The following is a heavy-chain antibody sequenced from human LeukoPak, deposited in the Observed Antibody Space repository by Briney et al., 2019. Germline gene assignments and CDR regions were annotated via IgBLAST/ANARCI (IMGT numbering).Heavy chain of an antibody. CDR3: ARQSSGSFDI. D-gene: IGHD3-10*01. CDR1: GASISTNSYY. J-gene: IGHJ3*02. V-gene: IGHV4-39*01. Sequence: SETLSLTCTVSGASISTNSYYWGWIRQPPGKGLEWIGSIYYSGSTYYNPSLKSRVTISIDTSKNQFSLRLRSVTAADTAVYYCARQSSGSFDIWGQGTMVTVSS. CDR2: IYYSGST.